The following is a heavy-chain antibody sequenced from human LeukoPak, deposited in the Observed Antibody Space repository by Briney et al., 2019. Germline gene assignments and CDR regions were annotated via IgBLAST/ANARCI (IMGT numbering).Heavy chain of an antibody. J-gene: IGHJ5*02. D-gene: IGHD2-2*01. Sequence: GGSLRLSCAASGFTFSSYEMNWVRQAPGKGLEGVSDISSSGSTIYYADSVKGRFTISRDNAKNSLYLQMNSLRAEDTAVYYCAREVRYCSSTSCWFDPWGQGTLVTVSS. CDR1: GFTFSSYE. CDR3: AREVRYCSSTSCWFDP. CDR2: ISSSGSTI. V-gene: IGHV3-48*03.